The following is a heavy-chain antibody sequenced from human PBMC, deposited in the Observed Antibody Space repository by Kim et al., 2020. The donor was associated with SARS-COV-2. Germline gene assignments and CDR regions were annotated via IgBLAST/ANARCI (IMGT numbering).Heavy chain of an antibody. J-gene: IGHJ5*02. CDR3: ARDAYYYDSSGYDWFDP. Sequence: SVKVSCKASGGTFSSYAINWVRQAPGQGLEWMGGIIPIFGTANYAQKFQGRVTITADESTSTAYMELSSLRSEDTAVYYCARDAYYYDSSGYDWFDPWGQGTLVTVSS. V-gene: IGHV1-69*13. CDR2: IIPIFGTA. D-gene: IGHD3-22*01. CDR1: GGTFSSYA.